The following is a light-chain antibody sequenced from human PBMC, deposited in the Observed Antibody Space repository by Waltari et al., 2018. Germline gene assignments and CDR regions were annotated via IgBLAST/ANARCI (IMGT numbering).Light chain of an antibody. Sequence: DIVMTQSPLSLPVTPGEPASISCRSSQSLLHSNGYNYLDWYLQKPGQSPHLLIYLGSKRASGGPDRFSGSGSGTDFTLKISRVEAEDVGVYYCMQALQTPWTFGQGTKVEIK. J-gene: IGKJ1*01. CDR1: QSLLHSNGYNY. CDR2: LGS. V-gene: IGKV2-28*01. CDR3: MQALQTPWT.